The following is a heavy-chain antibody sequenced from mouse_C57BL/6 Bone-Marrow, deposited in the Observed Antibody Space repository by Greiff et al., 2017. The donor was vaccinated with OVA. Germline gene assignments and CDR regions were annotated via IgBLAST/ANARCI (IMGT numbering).Heavy chain of an antibody. V-gene: IGHV14-4*01. D-gene: IGHD1-1*02. Sequence: EVQLQQSGAELVRPGASVKLSCTASGFNIKDDYMHWVKQRPEQGLEWIGWIDPENGDTEYASKFQGKATITADTSSNTAYLQLSSLTSEDTAVYYCTTDRVGAWFAYWGQGTLVTVSA. CDR1: GFNIKDDY. CDR2: IDPENGDT. J-gene: IGHJ3*01. CDR3: TTDRVGAWFAY.